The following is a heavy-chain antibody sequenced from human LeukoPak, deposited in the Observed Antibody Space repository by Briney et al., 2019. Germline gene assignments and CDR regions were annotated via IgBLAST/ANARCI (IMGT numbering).Heavy chain of an antibody. Sequence: WGSLRLSCAASGFTFSNYWMSWVRQAPGKGLEWVANIKEDGSEKYYVDAVKGRFTISRDNAKKSLFLQMNSLRAEDTAVYYCARDQYYSSSDWGQGTLVTVSS. J-gene: IGHJ4*02. CDR2: IKEDGSEK. CDR1: GFTFSNYW. D-gene: IGHD6-19*01. CDR3: ARDQYYSSSD. V-gene: IGHV3-7*03.